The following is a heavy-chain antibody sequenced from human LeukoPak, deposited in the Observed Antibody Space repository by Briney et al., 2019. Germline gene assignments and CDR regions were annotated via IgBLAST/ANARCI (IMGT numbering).Heavy chain of an antibody. CDR1: GYTFTSYG. J-gene: IGHJ6*02. V-gene: IGHV1-18*01. CDR2: ISAYNGNT. CDR3: ARDSGELYYYYYYGMDV. D-gene: IGHD3-10*01. Sequence: ASAKVSCKASGYTFTSYGISWVRQAPGQGLEWMGWISAYNGNTNYAQKLQGRVTMTTDTSTSTAYMELRSLRSDDTAVYYCARDSGELYYYYYYGMDVWGQGTTVTVSS.